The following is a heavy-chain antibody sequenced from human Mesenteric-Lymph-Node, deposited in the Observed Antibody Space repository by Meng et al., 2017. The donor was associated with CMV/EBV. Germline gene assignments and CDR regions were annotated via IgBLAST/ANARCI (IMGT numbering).Heavy chain of an antibody. CDR2: IYYSGST. CDR3: ARGPGSGHYFDY. CDR1: GGSISGYF. J-gene: IGHJ4*02. Sequence: GSLRLSCTVSGGSISGYFWSWMRQPPGKGLEWIGYIYYSGSTDYNPSLKSRVTISADTSKNQFSLKLTSVTAADTAVYYCARGPGSGHYFDYWGQGTLVTVSS. V-gene: IGHV4-59*01. D-gene: IGHD1-14*01.